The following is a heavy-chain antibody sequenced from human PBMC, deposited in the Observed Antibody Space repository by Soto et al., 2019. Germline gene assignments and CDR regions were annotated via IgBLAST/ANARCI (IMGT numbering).Heavy chain of an antibody. CDR3: ARERSNSPSYFDY. D-gene: IGHD6-6*01. J-gene: IGHJ4*02. CDR2: IYYSGRT. V-gene: IGHV4-30-4*01. CDR1: GGSISSDDHY. Sequence: QVQLQESGPGLVKPSQTLSLTCTVSGGSISSDDHYWSWIRQPPGKGLEWIGHIYYSGRTSSNSSLKSRLIISIDTSTNQFSLKVTSVSAADTAVYYCARERSNSPSYFDYWGQGTLVTVSS.